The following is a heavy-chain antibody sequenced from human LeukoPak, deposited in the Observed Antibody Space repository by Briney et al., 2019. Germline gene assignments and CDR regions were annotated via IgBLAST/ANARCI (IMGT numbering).Heavy chain of an antibody. CDR1: GFTFINYW. V-gene: IGHV3-7*04. D-gene: IGHD4-17*01. CDR2: IKAGGRQT. Sequence: GGSLRLSCATSGFTFINYWMSWVRQAPGKGLEWVANIKAGGRQTYYVDSVKGRFTISRDNAKNSLYLEMNSLRAEDTAVYYCVRDPSGTTLDYFDYWGQGTLVTVSS. J-gene: IGHJ4*02. CDR3: VRDPSGTTLDYFDY.